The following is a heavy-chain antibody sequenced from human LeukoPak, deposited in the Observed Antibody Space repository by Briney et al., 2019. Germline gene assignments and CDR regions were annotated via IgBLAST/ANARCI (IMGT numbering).Heavy chain of an antibody. Sequence: GGSLRLSCAASGFTFSSYDMHWVRQATGKGLEWVSAIGTAGDTYYPGSVKGRFTISRENAKNSLYLQMNSLRAGDTAVYYFAKALIPRVPPPYGVYGPFDYWGQGALVTVSS. D-gene: IGHD4-17*01. J-gene: IGHJ4*02. CDR1: GFTFSSYD. CDR3: AKALIPRVPPPYGVYGPFDY. CDR2: IGTAGDT. V-gene: IGHV3-13*01.